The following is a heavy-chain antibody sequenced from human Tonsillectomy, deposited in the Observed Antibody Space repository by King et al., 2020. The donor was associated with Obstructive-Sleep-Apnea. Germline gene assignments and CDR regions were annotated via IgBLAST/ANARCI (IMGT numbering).Heavy chain of an antibody. Sequence: VQLVESGGGLEQPGGSLRLSCAASVFTFSSDAMSWVRQVPGKGLYWVSALSGSGGSTNYADSVKGRFTISRDNSKNTLYLQMNSLRAEDTAVYYCAKMSPHILTGYSHWGQGTLVTVSS. CDR2: LSGSGGST. V-gene: IGHV3-23*04. CDR3: AKMSPHILTGYSH. D-gene: IGHD3-9*01. J-gene: IGHJ4*02. CDR1: VFTFSSDA.